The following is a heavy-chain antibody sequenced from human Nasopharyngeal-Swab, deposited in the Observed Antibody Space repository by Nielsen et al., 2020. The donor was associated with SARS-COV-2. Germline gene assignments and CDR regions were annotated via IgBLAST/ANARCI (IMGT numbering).Heavy chain of an antibody. J-gene: IGHJ4*02. V-gene: IGHV3-23*01. CDR1: GFTFSNYA. D-gene: IGHD3-16*01. CDR3: AKGFTGYRSGSYADY. CDR2: ISVNGDYT. Sequence: GESLKISCAASGFTFSNYAMTWVRQAPGKGLEWVSTISVNGDYTYYADSVKGRFTISRDYSKNTLYLQMNSLRAEDAAVYYCAKGFTGYRSGSYADYWGQGTLVTVSS.